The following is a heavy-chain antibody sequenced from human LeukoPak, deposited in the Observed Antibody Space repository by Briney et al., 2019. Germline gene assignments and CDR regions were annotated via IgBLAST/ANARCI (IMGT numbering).Heavy chain of an antibody. D-gene: IGHD2-15*01. V-gene: IGHV1-18*01. Sequence: ASVTVSYRSSSYTFTIYGISWVRQAPGQGLEWMGWITAYNCNTSYAQKLQGRVTMTTDTSTSPAYMELRSLRSDHTAVYYCARDPPRIVVVVAATNYYGMDVWGQGATATVSS. J-gene: IGHJ6*02. CDR1: SYTFTIYG. CDR3: ARDPPRIVVVVAATNYYGMDV. CDR2: ITAYNCNT.